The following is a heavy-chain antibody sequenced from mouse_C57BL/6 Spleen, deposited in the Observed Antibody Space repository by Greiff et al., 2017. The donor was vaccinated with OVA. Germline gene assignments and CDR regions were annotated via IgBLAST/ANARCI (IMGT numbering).Heavy chain of an antibody. V-gene: IGHV1-74*01. CDR3: AKGDYDYDGAWFAY. D-gene: IGHD2-4*01. J-gene: IGHJ3*01. CDR2: IHPSDSDT. Sequence: QVQLQQPGAELVKPGASVKVSCKASGYTFTSYWMHWVKQRPGQGLEWIGRIHPSDSDTNYNQKFKGKATLTVDKSSSTAYMQLSSLTSEDSAVYYGAKGDYDYDGAWFAYWGQGTLVTVSA. CDR1: GYTFTSYW.